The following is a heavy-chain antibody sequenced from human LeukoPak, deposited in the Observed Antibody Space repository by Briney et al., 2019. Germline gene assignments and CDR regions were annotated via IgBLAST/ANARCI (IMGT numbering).Heavy chain of an antibody. V-gene: IGHV3-7*05. CDR1: GFTFSSYW. CDR3: ARDRGYSTFDI. CDR2: IKQDGSEK. D-gene: IGHD5-18*01. J-gene: IGHJ3*02. Sequence: PGGSLRLSCAASGFTFSSYWMTWVRQAPGKGLEWVANIKQDGSEKNYVDSVKGRFTISRDNAKNSLCLQMSSLRAEDTAVYYCARDRGYSTFDIWGQGTMVTVSS.